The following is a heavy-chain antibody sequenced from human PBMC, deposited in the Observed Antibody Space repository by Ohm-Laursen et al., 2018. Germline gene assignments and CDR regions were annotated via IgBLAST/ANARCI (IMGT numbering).Heavy chain of an antibody. CDR2: INPNSGAT. V-gene: IGHV1-2*02. CDR3: ARADSSGYSTYGAFDV. CDR1: GYTFTGYY. J-gene: IGHJ3*01. Sequence: SVKVSCKASGYTFTGYYMHWVRQAPGQGLEWMGWINPNSGATNYAQKFQGGVTMTRDTSISTAYMELSRLRSDDTAVYYCARADSSGYSTYGAFDVWGQGTMVTISS. D-gene: IGHD3-22*01.